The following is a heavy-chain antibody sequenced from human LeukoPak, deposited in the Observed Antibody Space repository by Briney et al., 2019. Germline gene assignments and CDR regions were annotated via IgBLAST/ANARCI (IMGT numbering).Heavy chain of an antibody. CDR3: ARGSSRDGYTS. V-gene: IGHV3-23*01. J-gene: IGHJ3*01. Sequence: GGSLRLSCAASGFTFSSYAMSWVRQAPGKGLEWVSSISGSGDSTYYADSVKGRFTISRDNSKNTLYLQMNSLRAEDTAVYYCARGSSRDGYTSWGQGTMVTVSS. CDR1: GFTFSSYA. D-gene: IGHD5-24*01. CDR2: ISGSGDST.